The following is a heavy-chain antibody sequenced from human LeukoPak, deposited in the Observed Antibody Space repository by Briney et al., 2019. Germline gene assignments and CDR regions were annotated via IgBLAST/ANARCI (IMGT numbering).Heavy chain of an antibody. D-gene: IGHD6-13*01. CDR3: ARGCSAGTPHNWFDP. V-gene: IGHV4-59*01. CDR2: IYYSGST. Sequence: PSETLSLTSTVSGGSISGYYWSWIRQPPGKGLEWIGYIYYSGSTNYNPSLKSRVTISVDTSKNQFSLKLSSVTAADTAVYYCARGCSAGTPHNWFDPWGQGTLVTVSS. J-gene: IGHJ5*02. CDR1: GGSISGYY.